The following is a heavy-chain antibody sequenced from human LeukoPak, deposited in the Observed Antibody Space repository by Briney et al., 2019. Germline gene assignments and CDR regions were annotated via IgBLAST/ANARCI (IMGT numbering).Heavy chain of an antibody. V-gene: IGHV1-18*01. D-gene: IGHD2-15*01. J-gene: IGHJ5*02. CDR3: ARDLVPYCSGGSCHYNWFDP. CDR2: ISAYNGNT. CDR1: GYTFTSYD. Sequence: GASVKVSCKASGYTFTSYDINWVRQATGQGLEWMGWISAYNGNTNYAQKLQGRVTMTTDTSTSTAYMELRSLRSDDTAVYYCARDLVPYCSGGSCHYNWFDPWGQGTLVTVSS.